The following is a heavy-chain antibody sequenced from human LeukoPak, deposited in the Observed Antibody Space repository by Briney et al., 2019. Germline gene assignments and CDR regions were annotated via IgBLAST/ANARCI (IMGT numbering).Heavy chain of an antibody. CDR2: ISRGGDVT. D-gene: IGHD2-15*01. J-gene: IGHJ4*02. CDR3: AARPGEVAVPYDY. V-gene: IGHV3-23*01. CDR1: GFTFSTYA. Sequence: GGSLRLSCAASGFTFSTYAMTWVRQAPGKGLEWVSLISRGGDVTYYADSVKGRFTISRDSSKSTLYLQMHSLRAEDTAVYYCAARPGEVAVPYDYWGQGTLVTVSS.